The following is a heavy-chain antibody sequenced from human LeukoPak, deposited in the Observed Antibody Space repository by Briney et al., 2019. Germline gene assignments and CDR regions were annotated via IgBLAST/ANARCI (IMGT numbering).Heavy chain of an antibody. CDR3: AKSNAGSYYAHLDF. J-gene: IGHJ4*02. Sequence: GGSLRLSCAASGFSFSNFGMHWVRQAPGKGLEWVGTISYDGFHKYYGDSVKGRFTISRDNSESALYLQMNSLRADDTALYYCAKSNAGSYYAHLDFWGQGTLVTVSS. CDR1: GFSFSNFG. V-gene: IGHV3-30*18. D-gene: IGHD1-26*01. CDR2: ISYDGFHK.